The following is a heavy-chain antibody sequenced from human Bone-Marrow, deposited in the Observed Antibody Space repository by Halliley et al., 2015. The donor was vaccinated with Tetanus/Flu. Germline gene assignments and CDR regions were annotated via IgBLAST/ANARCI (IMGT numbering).Heavy chain of an antibody. Sequence: GWGRGDNGDSNYVQESQGRVTMTTDTSTNTAYMELRSLRSDDTAVYYCARDLGDGYITGGLDSWGQGNMVTVSS. CDR2: GRGDNGDS. D-gene: IGHD3-10*01. V-gene: IGHV1-18*01. CDR3: ARDLGDGYITGGLDS. J-gene: IGHJ4*02.